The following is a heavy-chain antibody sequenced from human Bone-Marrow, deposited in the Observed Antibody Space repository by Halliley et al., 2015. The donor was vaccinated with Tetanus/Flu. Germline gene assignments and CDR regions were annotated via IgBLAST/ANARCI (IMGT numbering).Heavy chain of an antibody. CDR2: INQDGSEE. CDR3: TRGGGWTSDS. CDR1: GFMLDNYW. J-gene: IGHJ4*02. D-gene: IGHD6-19*01. Sequence: AASGFMLDNYWMNWVRQAPGKGLEWVAIINQDGSEEHYVDSVKGRFTISTDNAKNTLFLQMNGLGIEDTAVYYCTRGGGWTSDSWGQGTLVTVS. V-gene: IGHV3-7*01.